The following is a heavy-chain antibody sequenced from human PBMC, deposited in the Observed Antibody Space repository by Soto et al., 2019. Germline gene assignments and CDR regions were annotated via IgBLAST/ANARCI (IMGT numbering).Heavy chain of an antibody. CDR3: TRAIESNSGWYGPRY. Sequence: EVQLVESGGGLVQPGGSLRLSCAASGFTFSIYWMSWVRQAPGKGLEWVANINQDGSEQYYVDSVRGRFTISRDNAKNSLSLQMNSLRADDTAVYYCTRAIESNSGWYGPRYWGQGTLVTVSS. D-gene: IGHD6-19*01. J-gene: IGHJ4*02. CDR1: GFTFSIYW. CDR2: INQDGSEQ. V-gene: IGHV3-7*01.